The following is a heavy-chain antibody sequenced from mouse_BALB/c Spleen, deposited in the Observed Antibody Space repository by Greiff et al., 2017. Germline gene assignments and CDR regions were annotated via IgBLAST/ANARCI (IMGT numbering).Heavy chain of an antibody. CDR3: TRGSSYDY. Sequence: QVQLQQSGAELVRPGASVTLSCKASGYTFTDYEMHWVKQTPVHGLEWIGAIDPETGGTAYNQKFKGKATLTADKSSSTAYMELRSLTSEDSAVYYCTRGSSYDYWGQGTTLTVSS. CDR2: IDPETGGT. D-gene: IGHD1-1*01. J-gene: IGHJ2*01. V-gene: IGHV1-15*01. CDR1: GYTFTDYE.